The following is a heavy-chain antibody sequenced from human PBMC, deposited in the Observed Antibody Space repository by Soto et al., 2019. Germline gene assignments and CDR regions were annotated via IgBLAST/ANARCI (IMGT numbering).Heavy chain of an antibody. V-gene: IGHV3-48*03. CDR1: GFTFSSFE. J-gene: IGHJ4*02. Sequence: AGGSLRLSCVGSGFTFSSFEMNWVRQTPGKGLEWLSYIGRSGETIYYADSVKGRFTISRDNAKSSLFLQMNGLRDGDTGIYYCARDSRGGAARRPTFYYWGRGTLVTVSS. CDR3: ARDSRGGAARRPTFYY. CDR2: IGRSGETI. D-gene: IGHD6-6*01.